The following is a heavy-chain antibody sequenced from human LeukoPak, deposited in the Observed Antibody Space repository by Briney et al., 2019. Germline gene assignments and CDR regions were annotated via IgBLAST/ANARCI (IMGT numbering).Heavy chain of an antibody. CDR3: ARVKGRLSWFDP. CDR2: IYHSGTT. CDR1: GYSISSGYY. J-gene: IGHJ5*02. V-gene: IGHV4-38-2*02. Sequence: WETLSLTCTVSGYSISSGYYWGWIRQPPGKGLEWIGSIYHSGTTYYNPSLKSRVTISVDTSKNQFSLKLSSVTAADTAVYYCARVKGRLSWFDPWGQGTLVTVSS.